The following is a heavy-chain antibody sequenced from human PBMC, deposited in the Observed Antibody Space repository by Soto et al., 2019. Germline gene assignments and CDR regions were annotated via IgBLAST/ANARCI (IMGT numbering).Heavy chain of an antibody. CDR3: ARQLLVASRSRLAWFDP. CDR1: GVSISGYY. Sequence: SETLSLTCTVSGVSISGYYWILLRLPPGKGLEWIGYIYNSGSTNYNPSLKSRVTISVDTSKNQFSLTLSSVTAADTAVYYCARQLLVASRSRLAWFDPWGQGTLVTVSS. D-gene: IGHD3-16*01. V-gene: IGHV4-59*01. J-gene: IGHJ5*02. CDR2: IYNSGST.